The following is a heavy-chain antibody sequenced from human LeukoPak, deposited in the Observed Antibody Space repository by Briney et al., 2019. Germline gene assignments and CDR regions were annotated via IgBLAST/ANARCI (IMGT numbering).Heavy chain of an antibody. D-gene: IGHD3-3*01. CDR1: GGSISSYY. V-gene: IGHV4-4*07. Sequence: SETLSLTCTVSGGSISSYYWSWIRQPAGKGLEWIGRIYTSGSTNYNPTLKSRVTMSVDTSKNQFSLKLSSVTAADTAVYCCARVRFGVVNDAFDIWGQGTMVTVSS. CDR2: IYTSGST. J-gene: IGHJ3*02. CDR3: ARVRFGVVNDAFDI.